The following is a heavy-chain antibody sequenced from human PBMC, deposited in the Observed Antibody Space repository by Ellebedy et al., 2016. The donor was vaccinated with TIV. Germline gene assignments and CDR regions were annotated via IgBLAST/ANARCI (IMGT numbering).Heavy chain of an antibody. CDR3: ARGASGSYPLPLDY. V-gene: IGHV1-18*01. CDR2: ISAYNGNT. CDR1: DYTFTRYG. Sequence: ASVKVSCXASDYTFTRYGITWVRQPPGQGLDWMGWISAYNGNTNYAQKLQGRVTMTTDTSTSTAYMDLGSLRSDDTAVYYCARGASGSYPLPLDYWGQGTQVTVSS. D-gene: IGHD1-26*01. J-gene: IGHJ4*02.